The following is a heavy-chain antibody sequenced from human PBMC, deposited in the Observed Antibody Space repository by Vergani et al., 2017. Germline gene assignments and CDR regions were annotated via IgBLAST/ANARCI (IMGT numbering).Heavy chain of an antibody. D-gene: IGHD3-22*01. V-gene: IGHV1-46*01. J-gene: IGHJ1*01. Sequence: QVQLVQSGAEVKKPGASVKVSCKASGYTFTSYYMHWVRQAPGQGLEWMGIINPSGGSTSYAQTFQGRVTMTRDTSTSTVYMELSSLRSEDTAVYYCARDLRGSTMIVVDPTGGFQHWGQGTLVTVSS. CDR1: GYTFTSYY. CDR3: ARDLRGSTMIVVDPTGGFQH. CDR2: INPSGGST.